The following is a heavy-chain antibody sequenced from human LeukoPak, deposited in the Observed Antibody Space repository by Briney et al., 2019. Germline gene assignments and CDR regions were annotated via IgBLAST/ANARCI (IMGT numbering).Heavy chain of an antibody. CDR2: ISSSSSYI. D-gene: IGHD6-13*01. Sequence: GGSLRLSCAASGFTFSSYSMNWVRQAPGKGLEWVSSISSSSSYIYYADSVKGRFTISRDNAKNSLYLQMNSLRAEDTAVYYCASPIAAAGDSDYWGQGTLVTVSS. V-gene: IGHV3-21*01. CDR1: GFTFSSYS. J-gene: IGHJ4*02. CDR3: ASPIAAAGDSDY.